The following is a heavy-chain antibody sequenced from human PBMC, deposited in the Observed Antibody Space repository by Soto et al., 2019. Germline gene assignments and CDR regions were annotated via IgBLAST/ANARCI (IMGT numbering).Heavy chain of an antibody. Sequence: QVQLVESGGGVVQPGRSLRLSCAASGFTFSSYGMHWVRQAPGKGLEWVAVIWYDGSNKYYADSVKGRFTISRDNSKNTLYLQMNSLRAEDTAVYYCARDHQAPYYDILTGNRDDDYWDQGALVTVSS. V-gene: IGHV3-33*01. J-gene: IGHJ4*02. CDR1: GFTFSSYG. CDR3: ARDHQAPYYDILTGNRDDDY. CDR2: IWYDGSNK. D-gene: IGHD3-9*01.